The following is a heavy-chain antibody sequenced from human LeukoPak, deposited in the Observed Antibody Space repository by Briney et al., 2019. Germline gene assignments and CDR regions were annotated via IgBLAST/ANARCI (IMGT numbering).Heavy chain of an antibody. Sequence: GASVKVSCKASGYNFISYAISWVRQAPGQGLEWMGGIIPIFGTANYAQKFQGRVTITTDESTSTAYMELSSLRSEDTAVYYCAREFVPAALNDAFDIWGQGTMVTVSS. J-gene: IGHJ3*02. D-gene: IGHD2-2*01. CDR1: GYNFISYA. V-gene: IGHV1-69*05. CDR3: AREFVPAALNDAFDI. CDR2: IIPIFGTA.